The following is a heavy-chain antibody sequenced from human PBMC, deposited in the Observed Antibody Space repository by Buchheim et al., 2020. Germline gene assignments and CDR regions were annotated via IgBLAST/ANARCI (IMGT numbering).Heavy chain of an antibody. V-gene: IGHV3-74*01. CDR2: INSDGGT. CDR3: ARGGYSTDGSSDY. Sequence: EVHLVESGGGLVQPGGSLRLSCAASGFTVSGYWMHWVRHVPGQGLVWVSRINSDGGTNYADSGKGRFTISRDNAKNRVYLQMNSLRAEDTAIYYCARGGYSTDGSSDYWGQGTL. J-gene: IGHJ4*02. CDR1: GFTVSGYW. D-gene: IGHD5-24*01.